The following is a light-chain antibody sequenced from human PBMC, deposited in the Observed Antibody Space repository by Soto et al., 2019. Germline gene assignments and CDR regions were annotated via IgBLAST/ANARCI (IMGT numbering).Light chain of an antibody. CDR2: LEESGMY. J-gene: IGLJ2*01. Sequence: QSVLTQSSSASASLGSSVKLTCTLSSGHSTYIIAWHQQQPGKAPRFLMKLEESGMYNRGSGIPDRFSGSSSGADRYLTISYLPFDDEADYYCETWDSNTRVFGGGTKVTVL. CDR1: SGHSTYI. CDR3: ETWDSNTRV. V-gene: IGLV4-60*02.